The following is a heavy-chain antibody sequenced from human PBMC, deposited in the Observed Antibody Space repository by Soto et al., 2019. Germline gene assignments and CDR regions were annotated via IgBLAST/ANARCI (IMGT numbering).Heavy chain of an antibody. CDR2: ISGSGGST. Sequence: GGSLRLSCAASGFTFSSYAMSWVRQAPGKGLEWVSAISGSGGSTYYADSVKGRFTISRDNSKNTLYLQMNSLRAEDTAVYYCAKDLSGPTTYYDFWSGTESPFYFDYWGQGTLVTVSS. CDR3: AKDLSGPTTYYDFWSGTESPFYFDY. V-gene: IGHV3-23*01. D-gene: IGHD3-3*01. CDR1: GFTFSSYA. J-gene: IGHJ4*02.